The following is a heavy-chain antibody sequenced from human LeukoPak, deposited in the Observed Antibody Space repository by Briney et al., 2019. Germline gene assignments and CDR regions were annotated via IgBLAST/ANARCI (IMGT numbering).Heavy chain of an antibody. CDR3: ARGALYYMDV. J-gene: IGHJ6*03. CDR1: GFTVSSYG. CDR2: FSGTDGGT. Sequence: GGSLRLSCAASGFTVSSYGMTWVRQAPGKGLEWVSSFSGTDGGTYYADSVKGRFIISRDNSKNTLYVQMNSLRAEDTAVYYCARGALYYMDVWGKGTTVTISS. V-gene: IGHV3-23*01.